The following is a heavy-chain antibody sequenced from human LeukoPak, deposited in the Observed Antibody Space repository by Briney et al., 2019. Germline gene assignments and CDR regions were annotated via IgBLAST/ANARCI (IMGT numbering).Heavy chain of an antibody. CDR1: GGSISSSSYY. Sequence: SETLSLTCTVSGGSISSSSYYWGWLRQSPGKGLEWIGSIFYSGSTYNNPSLKSRVTISVDTSKNQFSLKLSSVTAADTAVYYCARHAGRYCSGTSCYVPYWGQGTLVTVSS. CDR3: ARHAGRYCSGTSCYVPY. CDR2: IFYSGST. D-gene: IGHD2-2*01. J-gene: IGHJ4*02. V-gene: IGHV4-39*01.